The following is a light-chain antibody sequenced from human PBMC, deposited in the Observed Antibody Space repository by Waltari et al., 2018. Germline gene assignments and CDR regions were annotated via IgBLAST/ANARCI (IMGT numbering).Light chain of an antibody. CDR1: NIGRKD. J-gene: IGLJ3*02. CDR3: QVYDSNTWV. Sequence: SYELTQPLSVSVALGQTARITCGGNNIGRKDVHWYQQKPGQAPVLVNRPSGIRERFSRSNSGNTVTLTISRAQAGDEADYYCQVYDSNTWVFGGGTKLTVL. V-gene: IGLV3-9*01.